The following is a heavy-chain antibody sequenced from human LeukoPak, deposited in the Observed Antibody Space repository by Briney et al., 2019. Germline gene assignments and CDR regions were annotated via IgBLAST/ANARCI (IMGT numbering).Heavy chain of an antibody. V-gene: IGHV1-2*02. J-gene: IGHJ4*02. CDR2: INPKSGGT. CDR1: GYTFTGYY. Sequence: GASVKVSCKASGYTFTGYYMHWVRQAPGQGLEWMGWINPKSGGTNYAQKFQGRVTMTRDTSISTAYMELSRLISDDTAGYYCARDIGGATTNFDYWGQGTLVTVSS. CDR3: ARDIGGATTNFDY. D-gene: IGHD1-26*01.